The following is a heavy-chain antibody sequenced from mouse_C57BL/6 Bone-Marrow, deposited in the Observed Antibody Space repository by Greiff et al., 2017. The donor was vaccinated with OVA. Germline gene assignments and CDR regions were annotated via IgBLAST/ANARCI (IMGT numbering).Heavy chain of an antibody. CDR2: ISSGGSYT. Sequence: EVQLVESGGDLVKPGGSLKLSCAASGFTFSSYGMSWVRQTPDKRLEWVATISSGGSYTYYPDSVKGRFTISRDNAKNTLYLQMSSLKSEDTAMYYCARHITGDYFDYWGQGTTLTVSS. CDR3: ARHITGDYFDY. D-gene: IGHD1-1*01. V-gene: IGHV5-6*01. J-gene: IGHJ2*01. CDR1: GFTFSSYG.